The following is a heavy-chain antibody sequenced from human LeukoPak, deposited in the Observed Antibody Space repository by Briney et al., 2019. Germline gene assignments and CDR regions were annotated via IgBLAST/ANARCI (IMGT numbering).Heavy chain of an antibody. Sequence: SETLSLTCTVSSGSISSYYWSWIRQPPGKGLEWIGYIYYSGSTNYNPSLKSRVTISVDTSKNQFSLKLSSVTAADTAVYYCARGNGGNSGDPSVEIAYWGQGTLVTVSS. V-gene: IGHV4-59*01. D-gene: IGHD4-23*01. J-gene: IGHJ4*02. CDR2: IYYSGST. CDR1: SGSISSYY. CDR3: ARGNGGNSGDPSVEIAY.